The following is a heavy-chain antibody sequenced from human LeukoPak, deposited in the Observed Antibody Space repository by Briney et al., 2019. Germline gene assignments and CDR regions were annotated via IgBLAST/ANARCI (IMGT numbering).Heavy chain of an antibody. D-gene: IGHD1-26*01. Sequence: GGSLRLSCAASGFTFSSYSMNWVRQAPGKGLEWVSFISSSSSYIYYADSVKGRFTISRDNAKNSLYLQMNSLRAEDTAVYYCARGRVGATRYFDYWGQGTLVTVSS. CDR2: ISSSSSYI. CDR1: GFTFSSYS. J-gene: IGHJ4*02. CDR3: ARGRVGATRYFDY. V-gene: IGHV3-21*01.